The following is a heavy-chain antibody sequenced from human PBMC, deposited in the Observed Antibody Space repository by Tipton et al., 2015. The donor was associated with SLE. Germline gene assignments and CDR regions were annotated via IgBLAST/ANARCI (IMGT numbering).Heavy chain of an antibody. J-gene: IGHJ4*02. CDR1: GNVISRGYF. CDR2: IYHDGRT. D-gene: IGHD1/OR15-1a*01. Sequence: TLSLTCGVSGNVISRGYFWGWIRQSPGKGLEWIGSIYHDGRTYYNPSLESRVTISVDTSKNQFSLKLTSVTAADTAVYYCARHSWEQPFDNWGQGTLVTVSS. V-gene: IGHV4-38-2*01. CDR3: ARHSWEQPFDN.